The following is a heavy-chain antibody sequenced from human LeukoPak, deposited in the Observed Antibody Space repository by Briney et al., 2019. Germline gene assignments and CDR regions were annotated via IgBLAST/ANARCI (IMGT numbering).Heavy chain of an antibody. CDR3: ARDPGHTIFGVVIKEDAFDI. CDR1: GFTFSSYS. Sequence: GGSLRLSCAASGFTFSSYSMNWVRQAPGKGLEWVSSISSSSSYIYYADSVKGRFTISRDNAKNSLYLQMNSLRAEDTAVYYCARDPGHTIFGVVIKEDAFDIWGQGTMVTVSS. D-gene: IGHD3-3*01. J-gene: IGHJ3*02. CDR2: ISSSSSYI. V-gene: IGHV3-21*01.